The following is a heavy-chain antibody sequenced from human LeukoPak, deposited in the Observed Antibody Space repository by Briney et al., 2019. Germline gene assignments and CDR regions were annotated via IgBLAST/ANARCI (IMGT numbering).Heavy chain of an antibody. CDR1: GGSISSGDYY. J-gene: IGHJ3*02. CDR2: IYYRGST. CDR3: ATNYNFWSGYDEDAFDI. V-gene: IGHV4-30-4*08. D-gene: IGHD3-3*01. Sequence: PSQTLSLTCTVSGGSISSGDYYWSWIRQPPGKGLGLIGYIYYRGSTYYNPSLMSRVTISVGTSNNQFPLKLSSATAADTAVYYCATNYNFWSGYDEDAFDIWGQGTMVTVSS.